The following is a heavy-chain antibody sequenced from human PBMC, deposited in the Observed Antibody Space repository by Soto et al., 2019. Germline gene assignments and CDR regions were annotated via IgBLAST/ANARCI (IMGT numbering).Heavy chain of an antibody. J-gene: IGHJ6*02. CDR1: GFTFSSYA. Sequence: GGSLRLSCAASGFTFSSYAMSWVRQAPGKGLEWVSAISGSGGSTYYADSVKGRFTISRDNSKKTLYLQMNSLRAEDTAVYYCAKDLATVTSSPFFSYYYYGMDVWGQGTTVTVSS. CDR2: ISGSGGST. D-gene: IGHD4-4*01. CDR3: AKDLATVTSSPFFSYYYYGMDV. V-gene: IGHV3-23*01.